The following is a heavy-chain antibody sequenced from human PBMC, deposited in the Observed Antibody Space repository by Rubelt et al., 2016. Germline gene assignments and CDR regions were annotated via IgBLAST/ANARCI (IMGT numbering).Heavy chain of an antibody. Sequence: EAQLVESGGGVVRPGGSLRLSCAASGFTFSSYAMSWVRQAPGKGLEWVSAISGSGGSTYYADSVKGRFTISRDNSKNTLYLQMNSLRAEDTAVYYCAKGAGEWLVHPGSAYFYWGQGTLVTVSS. D-gene: IGHD6-19*01. CDR2: ISGSGGST. CDR3: AKGAGEWLVHPGSAYFY. J-gene: IGHJ4*02. V-gene: IGHV3-23*04. CDR1: GFTFSSYA.